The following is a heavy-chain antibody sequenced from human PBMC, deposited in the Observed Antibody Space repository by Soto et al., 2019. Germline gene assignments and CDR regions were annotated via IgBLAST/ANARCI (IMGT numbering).Heavy chain of an antibody. V-gene: IGHV4-39*01. CDR3: ARHPRDDYNYGGSGIFDY. D-gene: IGHD4-4*01. CDR2: MYYSGSS. J-gene: IGHJ4*02. Sequence: SDTLSLTCSVAGGSISSRTFWWAWIRQPPGKGLEWIGDMYYSGSSYSSPSLKSRVTLSVDTSKNQLSLKLNSVTAADTAVYYCARHPRDDYNYGGSGIFDYWGQGTLVTVSS. CDR1: GGSISSRTFW.